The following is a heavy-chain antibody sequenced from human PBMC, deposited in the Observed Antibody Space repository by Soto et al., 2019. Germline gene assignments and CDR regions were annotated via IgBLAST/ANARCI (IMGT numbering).Heavy chain of an antibody. V-gene: IGHV3-7*01. CDR1: GFTFSSYW. J-gene: IGHJ4*02. D-gene: IGHD6-19*01. CDR2: IKQDGSEK. Sequence: EVQLVESGGGLVQPGGSLRLSCAASGFTFSSYWMSWVRQAPGKGLEWVASIKQDGSEKYYVDSVKGRFAISRDNAKDSLYLQMNSLIAEDTSVYYCARHWGSDWYFDYWGQGTLVAVSS. CDR3: ARHWGSDWYFDY.